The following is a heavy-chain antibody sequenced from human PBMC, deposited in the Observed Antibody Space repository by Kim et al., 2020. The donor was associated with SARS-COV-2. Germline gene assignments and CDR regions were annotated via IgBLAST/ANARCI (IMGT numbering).Heavy chain of an antibody. Sequence: GGSPRLSCAASGFTFSSYAMSWVRQAPGKGLEWVSVIYSGGSSTYYVDSVKGRFTISRSNAMNTLYLQMNSLRAEDTAVYYCAKAGETMVRGVIDWGRFACWGQGALVTVSS. CDR3: AKAGETMVRGVIDWGRFAC. J-gene: IGHJ4*02. CDR1: GFTFSSYA. V-gene: IGHV3-23*03. CDR2: IYSGGSST. D-gene: IGHD3-10*01.